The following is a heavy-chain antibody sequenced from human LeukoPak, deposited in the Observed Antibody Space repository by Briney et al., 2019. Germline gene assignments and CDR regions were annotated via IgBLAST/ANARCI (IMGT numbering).Heavy chain of an antibody. D-gene: IGHD4-17*01. CDR1: GGSISSGDYY. Sequence: SPSETLPLTCTVSGGSISSGDYYWSWIRQPPGKGLEWIGYIYYSGSTYYNPSLKSRVTISVDTSKNQFSLKLSSVTAADTAVYYCARDLYGDYPDPWGQGTLVTVSS. CDR2: IYYSGST. J-gene: IGHJ5*02. CDR3: ARDLYGDYPDP. V-gene: IGHV4-30-4*01.